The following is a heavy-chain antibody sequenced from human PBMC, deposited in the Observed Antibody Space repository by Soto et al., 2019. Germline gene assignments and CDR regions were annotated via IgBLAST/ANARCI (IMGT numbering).Heavy chain of an antibody. J-gene: IGHJ4*02. Sequence: SETLSLTCTVSGGSIDNIPYYWGWIRQSPGRGLEWIGSTYYSRPIYYNPSLKSRVSISLDTSKNQFSLKLTSVTAADTAVYYCVSRQREEICSTNSCYFTHWGRGTLVTVSS. CDR1: GGSIDNIPYY. CDR3: VSRQREEICSTNSCYFTH. D-gene: IGHD2-2*01. V-gene: IGHV4-39*01. CDR2: TYYSRPI.